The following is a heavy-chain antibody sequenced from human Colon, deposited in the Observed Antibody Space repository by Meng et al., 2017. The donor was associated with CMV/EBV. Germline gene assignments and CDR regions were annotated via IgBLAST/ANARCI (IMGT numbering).Heavy chain of an antibody. D-gene: IGHD1-26*01. CDR1: GFTFSSYA. Sequence: GESLKISCVASGFTFSSYAMHWVRQAPGKGLEWVAVISYDGSNKYYADSVKGRFTISRDNSKNTLYLQMNSLRAEDTAVYYCARDYGRDQWELLGRYYYYYYGMDVWGQGTTVTVSS. V-gene: IGHV3-30*04. CDR3: ARDYGRDQWELLGRYYYYYYGMDV. CDR2: ISYDGSNK. J-gene: IGHJ6*02.